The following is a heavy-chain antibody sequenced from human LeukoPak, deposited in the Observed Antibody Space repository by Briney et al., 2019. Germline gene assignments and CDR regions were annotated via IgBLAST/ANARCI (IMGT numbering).Heavy chain of an antibody. CDR2: LSLDGGST. V-gene: IGHV3-43*01. CDR1: GFTCYDYT. D-gene: IGHD4-17*01. CDR3: AKDMTATVTTGGFDY. Sequence: GGSLRRYCAASGFTCYDYTMHWVRHAPGKGLEGGSLLSLDGGSTYYADSVRVRFTIARDNSKNSLYLQMNSLRPEDTVLYYCAKDMTATVTTGGFDYWGQGTLVTVSS. J-gene: IGHJ4*02.